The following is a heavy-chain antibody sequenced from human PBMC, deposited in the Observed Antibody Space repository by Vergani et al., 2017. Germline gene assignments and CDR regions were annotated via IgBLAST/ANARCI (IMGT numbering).Heavy chain of an antibody. J-gene: IGHJ3*02. CDR2: IYPGDSDT. D-gene: IGHD3-9*01. CDR1: GYSFTSYW. CDR3: ARRGILTGYYRHDAFDI. Sequence: EVQLVQSGAEVKKPGESLKISCKGSGYSFTSYWIGWVRKMPGKGLEWMGIIYPGDSDTRYSPSFQGQVTISADKSISTAYLQWSSLKASDTAMYYCARRGILTGYYRHDAFDIWGQGTMVTVSS. V-gene: IGHV5-51*01.